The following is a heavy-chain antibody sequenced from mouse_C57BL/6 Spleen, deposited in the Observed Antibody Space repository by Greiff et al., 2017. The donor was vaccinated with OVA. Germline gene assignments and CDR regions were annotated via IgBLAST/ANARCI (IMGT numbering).Heavy chain of an antibody. V-gene: IGHV2-9-1*01. CDR1: GFSLTSYA. J-gene: IGHJ3*01. CDR3: ARVSYDYDGGAWLAY. Sequence: VQLQQSGPGLVAPSQSLSITCTVSGFSLTSYAISWVRQPPGKGLEWLGVIWTGGGTNYNSALKSRLSISKDNSKSQVFLKMNSLQTDDTARYYCARVSYDYDGGAWLAYGGQGTLVTVSA. CDR2: IWTGGGT. D-gene: IGHD2-4*01.